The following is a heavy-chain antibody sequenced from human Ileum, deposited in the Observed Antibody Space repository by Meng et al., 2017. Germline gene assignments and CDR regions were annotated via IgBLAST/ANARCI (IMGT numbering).Heavy chain of an antibody. V-gene: IGHV3-33*01. CDR1: GFTFGNYG. Sequence: WGSLRLSCAASGFTFGNYGMHWVRQAPGKGLELVALLWADESNQNYADSVKGRFTISKDKSKHTLYLQMNSLRAEDTAVYYCARDSDTSGRHWYFDLWGRGTLVTVSS. J-gene: IGHJ2*01. CDR3: ARDSDTSGRHWYFDL. D-gene: IGHD6-19*01. CDR2: LWADESNQ.